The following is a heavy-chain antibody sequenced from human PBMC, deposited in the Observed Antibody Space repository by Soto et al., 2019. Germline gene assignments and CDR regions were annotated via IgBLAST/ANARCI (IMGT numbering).Heavy chain of an antibody. J-gene: IGHJ3*02. CDR2: IYYSGST. Sequence: SETLSLTCTVSGGSISSYYWSWIRQPPGKGLEWIGYIYYSGSTNYNPFLKSRVTISVDTSKNQFSLKLSSVTAADTAVYYCARERMDAFDIWGQGTMVTVSS. V-gene: IGHV4-59*01. CDR1: GGSISSYY. CDR3: ARERMDAFDI.